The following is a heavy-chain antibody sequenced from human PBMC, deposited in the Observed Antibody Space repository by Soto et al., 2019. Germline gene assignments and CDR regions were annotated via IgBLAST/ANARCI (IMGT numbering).Heavy chain of an antibody. D-gene: IGHD6-19*01. Sequence: QVQLVQSGAEVKKPGASVKVSCKASGYTFTNYGIHWVRQAPGQRLEWMGWINSGSGNTKYSQKLQGRVTINRDTYASTAYMELSSLRSEDTAVYYCARSGYSSGWYHWYFDFWGRGTLVTVSS. CDR2: INSGSGNT. V-gene: IGHV1-3*01. CDR3: ARSGYSSGWYHWYFDF. CDR1: GYTFTNYG. J-gene: IGHJ2*01.